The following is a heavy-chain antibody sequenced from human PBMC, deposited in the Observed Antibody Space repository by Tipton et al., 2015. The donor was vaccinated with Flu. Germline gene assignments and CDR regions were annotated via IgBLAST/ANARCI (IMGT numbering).Heavy chain of an antibody. Sequence: SLRLSCAASGFTFSDYNMHWVRQAPGKGLEWLANINQDGTRKNYVDSVRGRFTISRDNTKNSLFLQLNSLRFEDTAVYFCAGGQDQGDYWGQGTLVTVST. D-gene: IGHD2-2*01. CDR2: INQDGTRK. V-gene: IGHV3-7*04. J-gene: IGHJ4*02. CDR1: GFTFSDYN. CDR3: AGGQDQGDY.